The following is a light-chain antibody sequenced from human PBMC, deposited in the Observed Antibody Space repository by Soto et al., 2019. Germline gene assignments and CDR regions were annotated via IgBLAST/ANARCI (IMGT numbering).Light chain of an antibody. Sequence: DIQMTQSPSSLSASSGDRVTITCRASQNIGKYLIWYQQKPGRPPKVLVYGASNLQSGVSSRCSGDGFGTEFSLTINSLRQEDFATYYCQQSYNLPRTFGQGTTLETK. CDR3: QQSYNLPRT. J-gene: IGKJ2*01. CDR2: GAS. CDR1: QNIGKY. V-gene: IGKV1-39*01.